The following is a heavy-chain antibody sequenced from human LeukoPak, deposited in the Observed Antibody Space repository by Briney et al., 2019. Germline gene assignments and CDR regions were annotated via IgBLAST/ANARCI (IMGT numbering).Heavy chain of an antibody. D-gene: IGHD3-22*01. Sequence: SSETLSLTCTVSGGSISSSSYYWGWIRQPPGKGLEWIGSIYYSGSTYYNPSLKSRVTISVDTSKNQFSLKLSSVTAADTAVYYCASLVDSSGYYGLPYYMDVWGKGTTVTVSS. CDR1: GGSISSSSYY. J-gene: IGHJ6*03. V-gene: IGHV4-39*07. CDR2: IYYSGST. CDR3: ASLVDSSGYYGLPYYMDV.